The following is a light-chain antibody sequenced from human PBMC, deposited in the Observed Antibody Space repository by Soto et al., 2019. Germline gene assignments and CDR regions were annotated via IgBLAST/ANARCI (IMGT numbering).Light chain of an antibody. Sequence: DIQMTQSPSSLSASVGDRVTISCRASQTINTFLNWYQHRPGKAPKLLIYAASVLQSGVPSRFSGSGSGTDFTLVISSLQPEDFATYYCQQSYTTPRTFGQGTRLEVE. CDR1: QTINTF. J-gene: IGKJ2*01. CDR2: AAS. CDR3: QQSYTTPRT. V-gene: IGKV1-39*01.